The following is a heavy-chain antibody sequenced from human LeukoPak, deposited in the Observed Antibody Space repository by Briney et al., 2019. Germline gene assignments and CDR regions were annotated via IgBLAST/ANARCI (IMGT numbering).Heavy chain of an antibody. D-gene: IGHD3-3*01. Sequence: GGSLRLSCAASGFTFSSYAMSWVRQAPGKGLEWVSAISGSGGSTYYADSVKGRFTISRDNSKNTLYLQMNSLRAEDTAVYYCAKAEVLRFLEGRGGGGYYWGQGTLVTVSS. CDR2: ISGSGGST. CDR3: AKAEVLRFLEGRGGGGYY. CDR1: GFTFSSYA. J-gene: IGHJ4*02. V-gene: IGHV3-23*01.